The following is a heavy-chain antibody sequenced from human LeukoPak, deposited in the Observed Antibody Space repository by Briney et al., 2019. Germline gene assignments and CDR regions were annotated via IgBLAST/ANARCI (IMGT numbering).Heavy chain of an antibody. V-gene: IGHV1-69*13. Sequence: SVKVSCKASGGTFSSYAISWVRQAPGQGLEWMGGIIPIFGTANYAQKFQGRVTITADESTSTAYMELRSLRSDDTAVYYCARDLYGTSHWFDPWGQGTLVTVSS. CDR3: ARDLYGTSHWFDP. CDR1: GGTFSSYA. J-gene: IGHJ5*02. CDR2: IIPIFGTA. D-gene: IGHD4-17*01.